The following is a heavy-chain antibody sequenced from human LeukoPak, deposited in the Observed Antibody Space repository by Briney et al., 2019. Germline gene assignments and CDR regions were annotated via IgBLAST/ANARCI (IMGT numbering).Heavy chain of an antibody. V-gene: IGHV3-23*01. CDR2: TSGSGGST. CDR1: GFTFSSYA. D-gene: IGHD3-9*01. Sequence: GGSLRLSCAASGFTFSSYAMSWVRQAPGKGLEWVSATSGSGGSTYYADSVKGRFTISRDNSKNTLYLQMNSLRAEDTAVYYCAKVGDFDILTGYYSPNFDYWGQGTLVTVSS. CDR3: AKVGDFDILTGYYSPNFDY. J-gene: IGHJ4*02.